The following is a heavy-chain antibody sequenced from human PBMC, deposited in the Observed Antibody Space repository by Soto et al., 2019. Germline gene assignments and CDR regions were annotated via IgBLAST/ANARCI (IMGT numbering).Heavy chain of an antibody. CDR2: IIPIFGRA. D-gene: IGHD6-13*01. Sequence: QVQLVQSGAEVKKPGSSVKVSCKASGGPFSSYAISWVRQAPGQGLEWMGGIIPIFGRANYAQKFQGRVTITADDSTSTAYMELSSLSSEDTALYSCAREAEAGYFDYWGQGTLVTVS. J-gene: IGHJ4*02. CDR3: AREAEAGYFDY. CDR1: GGPFSSYA. V-gene: IGHV1-69*12.